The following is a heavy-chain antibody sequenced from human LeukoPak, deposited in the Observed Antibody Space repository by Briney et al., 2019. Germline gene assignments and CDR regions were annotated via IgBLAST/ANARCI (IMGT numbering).Heavy chain of an antibody. D-gene: IGHD6-13*01. CDR2: IYTSGST. J-gene: IGHJ3*02. CDR3: ARDWGRGVAAAGTSGDSSAFDI. V-gene: IGHV4-61*02. CDR1: GGSISSGSYY. Sequence: SETLSLTCTVSGGSISSGSYYWSWIRQPAGKGLEWIGRIYTSGSTNYNPSLKSRVTISVDTSKNQFSLKLSSVTAADTAVYYCARDWGRGVAAAGTSGDSSAFDIWGQGTMVTVSS.